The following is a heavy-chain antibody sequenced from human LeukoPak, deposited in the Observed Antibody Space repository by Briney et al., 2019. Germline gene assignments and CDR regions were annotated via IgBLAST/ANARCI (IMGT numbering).Heavy chain of an antibody. D-gene: IGHD3-9*01. Sequence: GGSLRLSCAASGFSFSSYWMSWVRQAPGQGLEWVANIKQDGTEKYNVDSEKGRFTISRDSAENSLFLQMNSLKVEDTAVYYCARDLGGFDRSYFYHYMDVWGKGTTVIVSS. CDR3: ARDLGGFDRSYFYHYMDV. J-gene: IGHJ6*03. CDR2: IKQDGTEK. V-gene: IGHV3-7*01. CDR1: GFSFSSYW.